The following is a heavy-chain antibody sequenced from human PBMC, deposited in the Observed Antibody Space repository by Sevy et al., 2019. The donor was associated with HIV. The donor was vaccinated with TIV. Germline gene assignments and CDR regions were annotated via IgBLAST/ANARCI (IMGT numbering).Heavy chain of an antibody. D-gene: IGHD3-3*01. CDR2: IYYSGST. V-gene: IGHV4-59*01. J-gene: IGHJ4*02. CDR3: ARVRYYDFWSGYPAYFDY. CDR1: GGSISNYY. Sequence: SETLSLTCTVSGGSISNYYWSWIRQPPGKGLEWIGYIYYSGSTNYNPSLKSRVTISVDTSKNQFSLKLSSVTAADTAVYYCARVRYYDFWSGYPAYFDYWGQGTLVTVSS.